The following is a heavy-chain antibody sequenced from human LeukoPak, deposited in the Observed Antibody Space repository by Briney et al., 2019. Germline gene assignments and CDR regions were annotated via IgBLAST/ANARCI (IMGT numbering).Heavy chain of an antibody. Sequence: QPGGSLRLSCATSGFTFSSYSMNWVRQAPGKGLEWVSYITSSGSTIYYADSVKGRFTISRDNVKNSLFLQMNSLRAEDTAVYYCARDAPVGQQLETEPQYWGQGTLVTVS. CDR2: ITSSGSTI. D-gene: IGHD6-13*01. CDR3: ARDAPVGQQLETEPQY. V-gene: IGHV3-48*01. J-gene: IGHJ1*01. CDR1: GFTFSSYS.